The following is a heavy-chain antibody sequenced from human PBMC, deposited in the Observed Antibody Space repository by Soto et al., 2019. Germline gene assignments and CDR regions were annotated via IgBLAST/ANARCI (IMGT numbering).Heavy chain of an antibody. J-gene: IGHJ6*02. CDR2: VTGGGHTT. V-gene: IGHV3-23*01. CDR1: GFTFSRYA. Sequence: EAQLLESGGGLVQPGGSLRLSCAASGFTFSRYAMSWVRQAPGKGLEWVPTVTGGGHTTYNADSVNGRFTISRDNSKNTLYLQMNNLRAEDTAIYYCASSSGDLDVYGMDIWGPGTTVTVSS. D-gene: IGHD3-10*01. CDR3: ASSSGDLDVYGMDI.